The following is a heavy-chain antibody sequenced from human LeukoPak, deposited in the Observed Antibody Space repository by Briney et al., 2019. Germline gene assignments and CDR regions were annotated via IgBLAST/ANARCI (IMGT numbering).Heavy chain of an antibody. CDR3: ARSKVTPYHYYYGMDV. D-gene: IGHD2-21*02. V-gene: IGHV1-8*01. J-gene: IGHJ6*02. Sequence: SVKVSCKASGYTFTSYDINWVRQATGQGLEWMGWMNPNSGNTGYAQKFQGRVTMTRNTSKSTAYMELSSLRSEDTAVYYCARSKVTPYHYYYGMDVWGQGTTVTVSS. CDR2: MNPNSGNT. CDR1: GYTFTSYD.